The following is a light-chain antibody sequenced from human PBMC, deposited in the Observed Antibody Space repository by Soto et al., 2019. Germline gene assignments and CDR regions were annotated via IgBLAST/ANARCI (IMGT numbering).Light chain of an antibody. CDR3: QEYNNWPPEIT. J-gene: IGKJ5*01. CDR1: QSVSSN. V-gene: IGKV3-15*01. Sequence: EIVMTQSPATLSVSPGERATLSCRASQSVSSNLDWYPQKPGQAPRLLIYGASTRSTGIPARSSGSGSGTEVTLTISSLQSEDFAVYYCQEYNNWPPEITFGPGTRLESK. CDR2: GAS.